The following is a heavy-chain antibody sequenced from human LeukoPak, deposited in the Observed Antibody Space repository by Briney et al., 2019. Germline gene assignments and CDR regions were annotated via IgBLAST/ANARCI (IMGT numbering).Heavy chain of an antibody. CDR1: GFIFSSYN. CDR3: ARESHKNSSPFDY. CDR2: ISSSSSTI. V-gene: IGHV3-48*04. D-gene: IGHD6-19*01. J-gene: IGHJ4*02. Sequence: PGGSLRLSCAASGFIFSSYNMNWVRRAPGKGLECVSYISSSSSTIYYADSVKGRFTNSRDNAKNSLYLQMNSLRAEDTAVYYCARESHKNSSPFDYWGQGTLVTVSS.